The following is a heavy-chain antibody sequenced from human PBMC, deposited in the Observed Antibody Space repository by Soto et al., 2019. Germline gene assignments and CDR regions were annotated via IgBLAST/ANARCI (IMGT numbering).Heavy chain of an antibody. CDR1: GFSFTNYA. V-gene: IGHV3-23*01. CDR3: AKRVKSGSTSVGNAMDV. J-gene: IGHJ6*02. Sequence: GGSLRLSCAASGFSFTNYAVTWVRQAPGKVLEWVSAISGSGDGTYYADSVRGRFTISRDNSKSTVHLQMNSLRAEDTAVYFCAKRVKSGSTSVGNAMDVWGQGTTVTVSS. CDR2: ISGSGDGT. D-gene: IGHD1-26*01.